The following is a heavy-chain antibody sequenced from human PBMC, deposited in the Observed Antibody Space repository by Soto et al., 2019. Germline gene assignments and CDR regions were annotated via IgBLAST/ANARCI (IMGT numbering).Heavy chain of an antibody. Sequence: EVQLVESGGGLVQPGGSLRLSCAASGFTFSSYSMNWVRQAPGKGLQWISYISSSSNTIYYADSVKGRFTISRDYAKNSLYLQMNSLTDEDTAVYYCVRSVPGDQTYFWYGMDVWGQGTTVTVSS. CDR3: VRSVPGDQTYFWYGMDV. CDR1: GFTFSSYS. CDR2: ISSSSNTI. D-gene: IGHD7-27*01. V-gene: IGHV3-48*02. J-gene: IGHJ6*02.